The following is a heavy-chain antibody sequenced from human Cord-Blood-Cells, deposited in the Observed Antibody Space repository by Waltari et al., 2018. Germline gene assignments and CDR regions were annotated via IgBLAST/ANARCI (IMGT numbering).Heavy chain of an antibody. CDR1: GGSFSGYY. Sequence: QVQLQQWGAGLLKPSETLSLTCAVYGGSFSGYYWSWIRQPPGKGLEWIGEINHSGSTNSNPPLKSRVTISVDTSKNQFSLKLSSVTAADTAVYYCARVRVVGSGYYYYYYGMDVWGQGTTVTVSS. D-gene: IGHD3-22*01. CDR2: INHSGST. V-gene: IGHV4-34*01. CDR3: ARVRVVGSGYYYYYYGMDV. J-gene: IGHJ6*02.